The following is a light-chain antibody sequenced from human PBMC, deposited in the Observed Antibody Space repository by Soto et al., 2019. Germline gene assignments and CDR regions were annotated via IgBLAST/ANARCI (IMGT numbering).Light chain of an antibody. CDR1: QDISNY. CDR2: DAS. CDR3: QQYDNLPLT. J-gene: IGKJ4*01. V-gene: IGKV1-33*01. Sequence: DIQMTQPPSSLSASVGDRVTITCQASQDISNYLNWYQQKPGKAPKLLIYDASNLETGVPSRFSGSGSGTDFTFTISSLQPEDIATYYCQQYDNLPLTVGGGTKVDIK.